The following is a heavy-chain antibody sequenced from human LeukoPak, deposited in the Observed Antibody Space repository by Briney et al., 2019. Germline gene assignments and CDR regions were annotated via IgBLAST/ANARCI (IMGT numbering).Heavy chain of an antibody. V-gene: IGHV3-30*18. J-gene: IGHJ3*02. CDR3: AKGSSRYSSSWNALGLRRTKDAFDI. CDR2: ISYDGSNK. Sequence: GGSLRLSCAASGISFSSYVMRWVRQAPGKGLGRVGVISYDGSNKYYAESVKGRFTISRDNSKNTLYLQMNSLRGEDTAVYYCAKGSSRYSSSWNALGLRRTKDAFDIWGQGTMVTVSS. CDR1: GISFSSYV. D-gene: IGHD6-13*01.